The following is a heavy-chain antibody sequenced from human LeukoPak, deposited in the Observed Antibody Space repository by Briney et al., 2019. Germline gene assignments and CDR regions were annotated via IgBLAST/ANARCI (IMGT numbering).Heavy chain of an antibody. CDR3: ARGGYDFWSGYYTGRFWFDP. J-gene: IGHJ5*02. V-gene: IGHV4-34*01. CDR1: GGSFSGYY. CDR2: INHSGST. D-gene: IGHD3-3*01. Sequence: PSETLSLTCAVYGGSFSGYYWSWIRQPPGKGLEWIGEINHSGSTNYNPSLKSRVTISVDTSKNQLSLKLSSVTAADTAVYYCARGGYDFWSGYYTGRFWFDPWGQGTLVTVSS.